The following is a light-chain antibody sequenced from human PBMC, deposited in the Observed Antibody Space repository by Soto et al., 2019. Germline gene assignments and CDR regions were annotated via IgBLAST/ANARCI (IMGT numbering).Light chain of an antibody. V-gene: IGKV4-1*01. CDR1: QSVLYTSNNRNY. Sequence: DIVMTQSPDSLAVSLGERATINCKPSQSVLYTSNNRNYLSWYQQKPGQPPKLLIYWASTRESGVPDRFSGSGSGTDFTLTISSLQAEDVAVYYCQQYYSTPWAFGQGTEVEIK. CDR3: QQYYSTPWA. CDR2: WAS. J-gene: IGKJ1*01.